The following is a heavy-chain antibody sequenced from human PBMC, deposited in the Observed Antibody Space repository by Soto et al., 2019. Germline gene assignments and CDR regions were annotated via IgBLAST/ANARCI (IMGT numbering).Heavy chain of an antibody. CDR2: IDPSDSYT. J-gene: IGHJ6*02. V-gene: IGHV5-10-1*01. CDR3: ATVLLWFGESDYYGMDV. D-gene: IGHD3-10*01. CDR1: GYTFTKNW. Sequence: GESLKISCQASGYTFTKNWISWVRQMPGKGLEWMGRIDPSDSYTNYSPSFQGHVTISADKSISTAYLQWSSLKASDTAMYYCATVLLWFGESDYYGMDVWGQGTTVTVSS.